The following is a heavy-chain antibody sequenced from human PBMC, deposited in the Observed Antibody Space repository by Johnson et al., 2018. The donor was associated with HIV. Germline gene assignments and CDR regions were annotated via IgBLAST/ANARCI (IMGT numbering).Heavy chain of an antibody. CDR3: AKAPSMGADGFDI. D-gene: IGHD3-16*01. CDR1: GFTFSTYG. J-gene: IGHJ3*02. V-gene: IGHV3-33*06. CDR2: MWYDGSNR. Sequence: QMLLVESGGGVVQPGRSLRLSCAASGFTFSTYGMHWVRQAPGKGLEWVAVMWYDGSNRYYADSVKGRFNISRDNSKNALYLQMNSLRAEDTAVYYCAKAPSMGADGFDIWGQGTIVTVSS.